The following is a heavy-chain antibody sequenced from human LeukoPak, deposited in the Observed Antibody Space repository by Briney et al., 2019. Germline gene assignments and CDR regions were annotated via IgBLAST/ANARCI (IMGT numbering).Heavy chain of an antibody. CDR1: GYSFTSQD. D-gene: IGHD2-2*02. J-gene: IGHJ4*02. V-gene: IGHV1-3*03. CDR3: TLYNY. Sequence: ASVKVSCKTSGYSFTSQDTHWVRQAPGQSLEWMGCINPGNGDTKYSQEFQGRVTITRDTSATTAYMELSSLRSDDMAVYYCTLYNYWGQGTLVTVSS. CDR2: INPGNGDT.